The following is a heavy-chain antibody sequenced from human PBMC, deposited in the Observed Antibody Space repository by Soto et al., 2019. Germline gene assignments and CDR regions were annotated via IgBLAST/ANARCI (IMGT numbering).Heavy chain of an antibody. J-gene: IGHJ6*02. CDR1: GFTFSNYW. D-gene: IGHD2-2*01. V-gene: IGHV3-7*03. CDR2: IKQGGGEK. CDR3: ARDLLVPGAIEDAGDYYGLDV. Sequence: EVQLVESGGGLVQPGGSLRLSCEASGFTFSNYWMSWVRQAPGKGPEWVANIKQGGGEKYYVDSVRGRFTISRDNAKNSLYLQMNSLRGEDTAVYYCARDLLVPGAIEDAGDYYGLDVWGQGTTVTVSS.